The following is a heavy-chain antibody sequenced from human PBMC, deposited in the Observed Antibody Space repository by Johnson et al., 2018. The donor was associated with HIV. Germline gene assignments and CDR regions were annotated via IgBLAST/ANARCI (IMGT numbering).Heavy chain of an antibody. D-gene: IGHD5-24*01. CDR3: AREMATICPQNFCDAFDI. V-gene: IGHV3-48*01. Sequence: VQLVESGGVVVQPGGSLRLSCTASGFTFSNYAMTWVRQAPGKGLEWISYISWSGRTIYYADSVKGRFTISRENAKNSLYLQMNSLRAEDTAVYYCAREMATICPQNFCDAFDIWGQGTMVTVSS. CDR1: GFTFSNYA. J-gene: IGHJ3*02. CDR2: ISWSGRTI.